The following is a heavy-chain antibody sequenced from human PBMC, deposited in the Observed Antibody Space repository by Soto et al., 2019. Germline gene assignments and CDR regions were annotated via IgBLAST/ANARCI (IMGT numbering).Heavy chain of an antibody. J-gene: IGHJ4*02. V-gene: IGHV3-23*01. Sequence: EVQLLESGGGLVQPGGSLRLSCAASGFTFSSYAMRWVRQAPVKGLEWVSAISGSGGSTYYADSVKGRFTLSRDNSKNTLYLQMNSLRAEDTAVYYCARRGSGSYYGYWGQGTLVTVSS. CDR2: ISGSGGST. CDR3: ARRGSGSYYGY. CDR1: GFTFSSYA. D-gene: IGHD1-26*01.